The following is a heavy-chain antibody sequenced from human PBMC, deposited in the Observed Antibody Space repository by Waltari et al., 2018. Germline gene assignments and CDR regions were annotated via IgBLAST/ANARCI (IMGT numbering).Heavy chain of an antibody. Sequence: QVQLVQSGAEVKKPGASVKVSCKASGYPFSTYDIHWVRQATGQRLEWMGWMNPNNGNTGYSQEFQGRVTMTRDTSIDTAYMDLSSLRSEDTAVYYCAREAWAFDIWGQGTMVSVSS. J-gene: IGHJ3*02. D-gene: IGHD2-21*01. CDR2: MNPNNGNT. CDR3: AREAWAFDI. CDR1: GYPFSTYD. V-gene: IGHV1-8*01.